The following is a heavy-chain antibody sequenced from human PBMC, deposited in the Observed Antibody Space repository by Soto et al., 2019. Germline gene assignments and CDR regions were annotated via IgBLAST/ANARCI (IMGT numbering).Heavy chain of an antibody. Sequence: QITLKESGPTLVKPTQTLTLTCTFSGFSLSTSGVGVGWIRQPPRKSLDWLALIYWDDDKFYSPSLKSRLTITKDTSKNQVVLTMTIVDPVDTGTYYCAHYKLGATVYWCQGTRVTVSS. J-gene: IGHJ4*02. CDR1: GFSLSTSGVG. CDR2: IYWDDDK. D-gene: IGHD1-26*01. V-gene: IGHV2-5*02. CDR3: AHYKLGATVY.